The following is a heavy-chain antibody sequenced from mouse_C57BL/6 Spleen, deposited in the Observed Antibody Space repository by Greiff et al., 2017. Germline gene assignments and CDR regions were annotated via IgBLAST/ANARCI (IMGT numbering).Heavy chain of an antibody. CDR3: ARQAPGRYFDV. D-gene: IGHD1-3*01. CDR2: INPNNGGT. J-gene: IGHJ1*03. Sequence: EVQLQQSGPELVKPGASVKIPCKASGYTFTDYNMDWVKQSHGKSLEWIGDINPNNGGTIYNQKFKGKATLTVDKSSSTAYMELRSLTSEDTAVYYCARQAPGRYFDVWGTGTTVTVSS. V-gene: IGHV1-18*01. CDR1: GYTFTDYN.